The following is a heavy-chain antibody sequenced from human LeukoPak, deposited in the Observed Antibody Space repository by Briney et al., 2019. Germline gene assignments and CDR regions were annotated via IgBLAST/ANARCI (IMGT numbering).Heavy chain of an antibody. CDR1: GFSFDDYA. CDR3: AKDAYSASPRGYYMDV. V-gene: IGHV3-9*03. D-gene: IGHD6-13*01. CDR2: ISSNSGSM. Sequence: GGSLRLSCAASGFSFDDYAMHWVRQVPGKGLEWVSGISSNSGSMGYADSVKGRFTISRDNAKNSLYLLMNSLRAEDMGLYYCAKDAYSASPRGYYMDVWGKGTTVTVSS. J-gene: IGHJ6*03.